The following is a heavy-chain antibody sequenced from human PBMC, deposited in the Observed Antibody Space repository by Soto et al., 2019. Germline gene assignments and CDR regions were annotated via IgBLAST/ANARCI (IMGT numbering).Heavy chain of an antibody. J-gene: IGHJ1*01. CDR2: IIPIFGTA. V-gene: IGHV1-69*13. D-gene: IGHD3-22*01. CDR3: ARLGDYYDSSGYYFRALQN. Sequence: ASVKVSCKASGGTFSSYAISWVRQAPGQGLEWMGGIIPIFGTANYAQKFQGRVTITADESTSTAYMELSSLRSEDTAVYYCARLGDYYDSSGYYFRALQNWGQGTLVTVSS. CDR1: GGTFSSYA.